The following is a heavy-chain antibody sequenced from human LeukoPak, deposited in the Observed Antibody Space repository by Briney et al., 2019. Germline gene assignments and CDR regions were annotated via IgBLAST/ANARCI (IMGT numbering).Heavy chain of an antibody. CDR2: IYPGDSDT. Sequence: GESLQISCKGSGYSFTSYWIGWVRQMPGKGLEWMGIIYPGDSDTRYSPSFQGQVTISANKSISTAYLQWSSLKASDTAMYYCARSYDPTTRAIGYWGQGTLVTVSS. D-gene: IGHD1-7*01. CDR1: GYSFTSYW. J-gene: IGHJ4*02. CDR3: ARSYDPTTRAIGY. V-gene: IGHV5-51*01.